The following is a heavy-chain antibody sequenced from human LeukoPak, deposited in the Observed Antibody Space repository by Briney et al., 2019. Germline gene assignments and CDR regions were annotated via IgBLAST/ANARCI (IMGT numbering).Heavy chain of an antibody. CDR3: ARYIGDYGSGSPFYYWYGMDV. J-gene: IGHJ6*02. CDR1: GGSISSGGYY. Sequence: SETLSLTCTVSGGSISSGGYYWSWIRQHPGKGPEWIGYIYYSGSTYYNPSLKSRVTISVDTSKNQFSLKLSSVTAADTAVYYCARYIGDYGSGSPFYYWYGMDVWGQGTTVTVSS. CDR2: IYYSGST. D-gene: IGHD3-10*01. V-gene: IGHV4-31*03.